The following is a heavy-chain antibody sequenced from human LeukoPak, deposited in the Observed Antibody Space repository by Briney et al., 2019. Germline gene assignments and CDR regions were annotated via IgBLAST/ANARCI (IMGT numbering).Heavy chain of an antibody. Sequence: SETLSRTCSVSGASVNSFYWTWIRQAAGKGPEWIGRIYITGSTDYNPSLKSRVTISLDKSNNEFSLKMNSVTAADTAVYFCARASGTYPNSLDSWGRGTLVIVSS. V-gene: IGHV4-4*07. CDR1: GASVNSFY. D-gene: IGHD1-26*01. J-gene: IGHJ4*02. CDR2: IYITGST. CDR3: ARASGTYPNSLDS.